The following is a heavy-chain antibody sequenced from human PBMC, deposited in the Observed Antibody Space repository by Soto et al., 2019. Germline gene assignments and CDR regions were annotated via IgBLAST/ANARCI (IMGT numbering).Heavy chain of an antibody. V-gene: IGHV4-30-2*01. CDR3: ARAKSTYYYDSSGYYYFDY. CDR2: IYHSGST. D-gene: IGHD3-22*01. CDR1: GGSISSGGYS. Sequence: QLQLQESGSGLVKPSQTLSLTCAVSGGSISSGGYSWSWIRQPPGKGLEWIGYIYHSGSTYYNPSLKSRVTISVDRSKNQFSLKLSSVTAADTAVYYCARAKSTYYYDSSGYYYFDYWGQGTLVTVSS. J-gene: IGHJ4*02.